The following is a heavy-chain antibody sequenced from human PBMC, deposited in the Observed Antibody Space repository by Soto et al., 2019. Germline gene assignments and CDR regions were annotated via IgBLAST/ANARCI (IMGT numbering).Heavy chain of an antibody. D-gene: IGHD1-1*01. J-gene: IGHJ4*02. CDR3: ASHNSHWPFFDF. CDR2: LYYGRSA. V-gene: IGHV4-59*01. Sequence: SETLSLTCAVSGDSISSYYCMWIRQPPGKGLESIGYLYYGRSANYNPSLKSRVTLSVDTSKNQFSLKLSSVTAADTAVYYCASHNSHWPFFDFWGQGTLVTVSS. CDR1: GDSISSYY.